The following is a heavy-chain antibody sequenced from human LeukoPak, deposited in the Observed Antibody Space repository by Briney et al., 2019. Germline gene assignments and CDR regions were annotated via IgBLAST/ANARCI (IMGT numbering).Heavy chain of an antibody. CDR2: INSDGRST. J-gene: IGHJ4*02. CDR1: GFTFSSYW. V-gene: IGHV3-74*01. Sequence: PGGSLRLSCAASGFTFSSYWMHLVRQAPGKGLGWVSRINSDGRSTTYADSLKGRFTISRDNAKNTLYQQMNSLRAEDTAVYYCAREYYYDHYFAYWGQGTLVTVSS. CDR3: AREYYYDHYFAY. D-gene: IGHD3-22*01.